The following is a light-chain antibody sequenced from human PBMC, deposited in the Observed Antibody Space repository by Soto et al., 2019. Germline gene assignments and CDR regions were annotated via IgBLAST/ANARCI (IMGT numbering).Light chain of an antibody. Sequence: QSVLTQPPSVSGSPGQSVTISCTGTNSDVGRYNRVSWYQQPPGTAPKLMIYEVSNRPSGVPDRFSGSKSGNTASLTISGLQADDEADYYCSSYTSSSTYVFGTGTKLTVL. V-gene: IGLV2-18*02. CDR2: EVS. CDR3: SSYTSSSTYV. CDR1: NSDVGRYNR. J-gene: IGLJ1*01.